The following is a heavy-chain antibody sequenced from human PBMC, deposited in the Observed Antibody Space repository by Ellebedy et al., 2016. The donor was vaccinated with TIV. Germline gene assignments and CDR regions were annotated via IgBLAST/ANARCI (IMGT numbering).Heavy chain of an antibody. J-gene: IGHJ4*02. D-gene: IGHD4-17*01. CDR1: GFTFSTYS. Sequence: GESLKISCAASGFTFSTYSMNWVRQAPGTGLEWVSSMSGTSSYVHYADSVEGRFTISRDNAKNSLYLHMSSLRVEDTAVYYCARVHGDYRIDYWGPGTLVTVSS. CDR3: ARVHGDYRIDY. CDR2: MSGTSSYV. V-gene: IGHV3-21*06.